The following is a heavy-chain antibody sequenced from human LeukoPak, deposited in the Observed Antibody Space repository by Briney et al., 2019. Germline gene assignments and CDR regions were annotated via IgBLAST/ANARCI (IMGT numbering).Heavy chain of an antibody. Sequence: EASVKVSCKTSGYNFIGYYIHWVRQAPGQGLEWMGWINPNSGGASYAPKFQDRVTMTKDTSITTVYMDLSSLRSDDTAVYYCAAAPRATTPLLPVDYWGQGTLVTVSS. V-gene: IGHV1-2*02. CDR3: AAAPRATTPLLPVDY. J-gene: IGHJ4*02. D-gene: IGHD1-1*01. CDR2: INPNSGGA. CDR1: GYNFIGYY.